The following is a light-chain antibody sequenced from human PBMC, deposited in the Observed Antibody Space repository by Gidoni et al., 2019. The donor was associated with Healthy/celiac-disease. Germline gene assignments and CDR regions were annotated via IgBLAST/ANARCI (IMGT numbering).Light chain of an antibody. CDR3: QAWDSSTALYV. Sequence: SYELTQPPPVSVSPGQTASITCSADKLGDKYACWYQQKPGQSPVLVIYQDSKRPSGIPERCSGGNSGNTAALTSSGTQAMDEADYYCQAWDSSTALYVFGTGTKVTVL. V-gene: IGLV3-1*01. CDR2: QDS. CDR1: KLGDKY. J-gene: IGLJ1*01.